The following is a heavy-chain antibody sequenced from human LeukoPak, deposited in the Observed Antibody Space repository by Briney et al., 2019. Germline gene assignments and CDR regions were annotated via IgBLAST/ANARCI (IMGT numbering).Heavy chain of an antibody. Sequence: GGSLRLSCAASGFTFSSYVMSWVRQAPGKGLEWVSGISGSGGNTYYADSVKGRFTISRDNSKNTVYLQMNSLRAEDTAVYFCAKDQRWLEKERYFDYWGQGTLVTVFS. CDR3: AKDQRWLEKERYFDY. D-gene: IGHD6-19*01. CDR2: ISGSGGNT. V-gene: IGHV3-23*01. CDR1: GFTFSSYV. J-gene: IGHJ4*02.